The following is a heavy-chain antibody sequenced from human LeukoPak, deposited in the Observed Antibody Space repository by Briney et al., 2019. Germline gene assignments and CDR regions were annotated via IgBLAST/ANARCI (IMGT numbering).Heavy chain of an antibody. CDR1: GFTFSSYA. CDR3: ARDYGGNSKWVFDY. V-gene: IGHV3-30-3*01. Sequence: GGSLRLSCAASGFTFSSYAMHWVRQALGKGLEWVAVISYDGSNKYYADSVKGRFTISRDNSKNTLYLQMNSLRTEDTAVYYCARDYGGNSKWVFDYWGQGTLVTVSS. CDR2: ISYDGSNK. D-gene: IGHD4-23*01. J-gene: IGHJ4*02.